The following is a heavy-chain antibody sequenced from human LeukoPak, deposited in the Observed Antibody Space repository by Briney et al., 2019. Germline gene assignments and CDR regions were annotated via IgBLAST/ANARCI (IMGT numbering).Heavy chain of an antibody. Sequence: GGSLRLSCAASGSTFSSYWMSWVRQAPGKGLEWVSVIYSGGSAYYADSVKGRFTISRDNSKNTLYLQMNSLRAEDTAVYYCARGNYYGSGINPMDIWGKGTTVTISS. CDR1: GSTFSSYW. CDR3: ARGNYYGSGINPMDI. D-gene: IGHD3-10*01. V-gene: IGHV3-53*01. CDR2: IYSGGSA. J-gene: IGHJ6*04.